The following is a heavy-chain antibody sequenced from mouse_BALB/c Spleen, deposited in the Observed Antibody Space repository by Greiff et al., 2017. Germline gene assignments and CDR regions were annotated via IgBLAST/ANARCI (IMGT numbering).Heavy chain of an antibody. CDR3: ARSGYGNDYAMDY. J-gene: IGHJ4*01. V-gene: IGHV14-3*02. CDR1: GFNIKDTY. CDR2: IDPANGNT. Sequence: DVQLQESGAELVKPGASVKLSCTASGFNIKDTYMHWVKQRPEQGLEWIGRIDPANGNTKYDPKFQGKATITADTSSNTAYLQLSSLTSEDTAVYYCARSGYGNDYAMDYWGQGTSVTVSS. D-gene: IGHD2-10*02.